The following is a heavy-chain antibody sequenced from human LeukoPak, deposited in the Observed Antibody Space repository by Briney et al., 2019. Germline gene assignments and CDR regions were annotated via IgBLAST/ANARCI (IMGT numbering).Heavy chain of an antibody. D-gene: IGHD1-26*01. J-gene: IGHJ6*03. Sequence: SETLSLTCTVSGGSISSYYWSWIRQPPGKGLEWIGYIYYSGSTNYNPSLKSRVTISVDTSKNQFSLKLSSVTAADTAVYYCARDRLVGATFYYYCYMDVWGKGTTVTVSS. CDR2: IYYSGST. CDR3: ARDRLVGATFYYYCYMDV. CDR1: GGSISSYY. V-gene: IGHV4-59*01.